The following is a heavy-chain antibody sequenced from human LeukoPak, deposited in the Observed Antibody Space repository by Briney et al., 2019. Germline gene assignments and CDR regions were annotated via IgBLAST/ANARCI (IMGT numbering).Heavy chain of an antibody. Sequence: GASVKVSCKASGYTFTSYGISWVRQAPGQGLEWMGWISAYNGNTNYAQKFQGRVTITADESTSTAYMELRSLRSDDTAVYYCARDFGLAAAGDAFDIWGQGTMVTVSS. D-gene: IGHD6-13*01. CDR3: ARDFGLAAAGDAFDI. V-gene: IGHV1-18*01. CDR1: GYTFTSYG. CDR2: ISAYNGNT. J-gene: IGHJ3*02.